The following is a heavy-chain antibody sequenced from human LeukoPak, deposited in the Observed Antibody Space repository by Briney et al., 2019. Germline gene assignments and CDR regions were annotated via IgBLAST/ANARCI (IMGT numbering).Heavy chain of an antibody. V-gene: IGHV3-48*03. J-gene: IGHJ3*02. CDR3: ARAKFDSSRYYYRGFDI. CDR1: GFTFSSYE. Sequence: GGSLRLSCAASGFTFSSYEMNWVRQAPGKGLEWVSYISSSGSTIDYADSVKGRFTMSRDNAKKSLYLQMNSLRAEDTAVYYCARAKFDSSRYYYRGFDIWGQGTMVTVSS. CDR2: ISSSGSTI. D-gene: IGHD3-22*01.